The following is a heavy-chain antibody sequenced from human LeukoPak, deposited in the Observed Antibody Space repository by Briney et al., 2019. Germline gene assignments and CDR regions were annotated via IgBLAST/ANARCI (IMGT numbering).Heavy chain of an antibody. V-gene: IGHV4-61*02. J-gene: IGHJ6*02. CDR3: ARARSFGYCSGGSCYSYYYYYGMDV. Sequence: SETLSLTCTVSGGSISSGSYYWSWIRQPAGKGLEWIGRIYTSGSTNYNPSLKSRVTISVDTSKNQFSLKLSSLTAADTAVYYCARARSFGYCSGGSCYSYYYYYGMDVWGQGTTVTVSS. D-gene: IGHD2-15*01. CDR1: GGSISSGSYY. CDR2: IYTSGST.